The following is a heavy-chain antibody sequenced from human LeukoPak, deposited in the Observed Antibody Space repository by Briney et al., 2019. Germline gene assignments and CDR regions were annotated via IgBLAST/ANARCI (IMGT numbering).Heavy chain of an antibody. J-gene: IGHJ4*02. CDR3: ARVQSDILTGYRDYFDY. CDR2: IYYSGST. V-gene: IGHV4-59*01. CDR1: GGSISSYY. D-gene: IGHD3-9*01. Sequence: PSETLSLTCTVSGGSISSYYWSWIRQPPGKGLEWIGYIYYSGSTNYNPSLKSRVTISVDTSKNQFSPKLSSVTAADTAVYYCARVQSDILTGYRDYFDYWGQGTLVTVSS.